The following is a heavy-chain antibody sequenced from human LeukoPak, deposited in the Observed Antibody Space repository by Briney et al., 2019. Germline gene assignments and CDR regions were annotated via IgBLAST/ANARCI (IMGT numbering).Heavy chain of an antibody. D-gene: IGHD3-16*01. CDR2: ISGSGSTI. Sequence: GGSLRLSCAGSGFTFSDYEMNWVRQAPGKGLEWLSYISGSGSTIYYADSVKGRFTIFRDNAKNSLYLQMNSLRAEDTALYSCARGVWGRHFDHWGQGALVTASS. V-gene: IGHV3-48*03. J-gene: IGHJ4*02. CDR1: GFTFSDYE. CDR3: ARGVWGRHFDH.